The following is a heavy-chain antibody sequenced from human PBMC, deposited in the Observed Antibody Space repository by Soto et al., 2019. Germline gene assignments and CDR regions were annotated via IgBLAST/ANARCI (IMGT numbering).Heavy chain of an antibody. V-gene: IGHV3-11*01. CDR1: GFIFTDYS. CDR3: ARDPKSRDGYNFDS. Sequence: QVQLVESGGGLVEPGGSLRLSCSASGFIFTDYSMTWIRQAPGKGLEWVSYMSNGDETTQYADSVKGRFSVSRDNAKNVLFLQVNSLRVEDTAVYYCARDPKSRDGYNFDSWGPGALVTVSS. CDR2: MSNGDETT. D-gene: IGHD5-12*01. J-gene: IGHJ4*02.